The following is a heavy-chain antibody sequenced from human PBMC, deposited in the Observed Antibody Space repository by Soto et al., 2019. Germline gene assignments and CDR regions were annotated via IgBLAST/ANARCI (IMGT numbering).Heavy chain of an antibody. CDR3: ARGVSAATGEIGY. J-gene: IGHJ4*02. CDR1: GYTFSSYC. CDR2: ISPYHCKS. D-gene: IGHD3-16*01. Sequence: ASVKVSCKASGYTFSSYCITWVRQAPGHGLEWMGWISPYHCKSKYAQKLQGRVTMTTDTSTSTAYMELRSMTYDDTAVYYCARGVSAATGEIGYWGQGTLVTVSS. V-gene: IGHV1-18*01.